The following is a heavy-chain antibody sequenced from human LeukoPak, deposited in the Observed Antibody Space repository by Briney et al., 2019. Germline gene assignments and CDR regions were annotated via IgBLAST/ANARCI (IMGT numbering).Heavy chain of an antibody. CDR1: GFTFSSYA. D-gene: IGHD4-17*01. V-gene: IGHV3-23*01. CDR3: VKDIGFADYGDYFDY. J-gene: IGHJ4*02. CDR2: ISGSGGST. Sequence: PGGSPRLSCAASGFTFSSYAMSWVRQAPGKGLEWVSAISGSGGSTYYADSVKGRFTISRDNSKNTLYLQMNSLRAEDTAVYYCVKDIGFADYGDYFDYWGQGTLVTVSS.